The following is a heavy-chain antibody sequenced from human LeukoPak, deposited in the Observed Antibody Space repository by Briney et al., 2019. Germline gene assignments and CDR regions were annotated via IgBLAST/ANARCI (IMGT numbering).Heavy chain of an antibody. J-gene: IGHJ4*02. CDR3: ARVPIAAAGPYFDY. V-gene: IGHV3-30*02. Sequence: GGSLRLSCAASGFTFSSYGMHWVRQAPGKGLEWVTFIRYDGSIKYYADSVKGRFTISRDNSKNSLYLQMNSLRAEDTAVYYCARVPIAAAGPYFDYWGQGTLVTVSS. CDR2: IRYDGSIK. CDR1: GFTFSSYG. D-gene: IGHD6-13*01.